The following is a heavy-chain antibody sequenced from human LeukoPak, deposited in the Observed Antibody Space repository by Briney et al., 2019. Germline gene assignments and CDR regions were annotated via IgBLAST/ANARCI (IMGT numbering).Heavy chain of an antibody. CDR2: IYPGDSDT. Sequence: GESLKISCKGSGYSFTSYWIGWVRQMPGKGLEWMGIIYPGDSDTGYSPSFQGQVTISADKSISTAYLQWSSLKASDTAMYYCARPWGVRGAINNDAFDIWGQGTMVTVSS. J-gene: IGHJ3*02. V-gene: IGHV5-51*01. CDR1: GYSFTSYW. D-gene: IGHD3-10*01. CDR3: ARPWGVRGAINNDAFDI.